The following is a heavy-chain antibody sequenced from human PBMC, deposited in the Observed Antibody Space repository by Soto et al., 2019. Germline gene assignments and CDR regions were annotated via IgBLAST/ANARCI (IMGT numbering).Heavy chain of an antibody. CDR3: ARQKCLGRSDTGCFAMDV. CDR2: RYYHGGDTLNGVGTT. D-gene: IGHD5-18*01. V-gene: IGHV4-39*01. J-gene: IGHJ6*02. CDR1: GGPISSSEHY. Sequence: QLRLQESGPRLVRPSETLSLTCAVSGGPISSSEHYWGWIRQAPGKGLEWIGSRYYHGGDTLNGVGTTYYNPALRSRVTVSVDTSKNQFSLELNYVSAADTATYYCARQKCLGRSDTGCFAMDVWGQGTTVIVSS.